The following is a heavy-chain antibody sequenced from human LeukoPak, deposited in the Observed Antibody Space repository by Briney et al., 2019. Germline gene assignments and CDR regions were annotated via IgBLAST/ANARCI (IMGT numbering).Heavy chain of an antibody. Sequence: GGSLRLSCAASGFTFSSYAMHWVRQAPGKGLEWVAVISYDGSNKYYADSVKGRFTISRDNSKNTLYQQMNSLRAEDTAVYYCARDPLGTRPGFDYWGQGTLVTVSS. CDR2: ISYDGSNK. CDR1: GFTFSSYA. CDR3: ARDPLGTRPGFDY. D-gene: IGHD1-1*01. V-gene: IGHV3-30*04. J-gene: IGHJ4*02.